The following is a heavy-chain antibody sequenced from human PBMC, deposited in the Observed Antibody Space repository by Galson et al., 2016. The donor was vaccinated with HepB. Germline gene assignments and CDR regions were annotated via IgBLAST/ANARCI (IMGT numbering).Heavy chain of an antibody. CDR3: AAGGPSDPTVTTC. CDR2: IVVGSGNT. D-gene: IGHD4-17*01. Sequence: SVKVSCKASGFTFTSSAMQWVRQARGQRIEWIGWIVVGSGNTNYAQKFQERVTITRDMSTSTAYMALSSLRSEDTAVYYCAAGGPSDPTVTTCWGQGTLVTVSS. CDR1: GFTFTSSA. J-gene: IGHJ4*02. V-gene: IGHV1-58*02.